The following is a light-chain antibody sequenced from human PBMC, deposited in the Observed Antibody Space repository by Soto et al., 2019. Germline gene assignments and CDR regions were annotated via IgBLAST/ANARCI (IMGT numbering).Light chain of an antibody. CDR3: AAWDANLNGYVV. CDR2: SNN. J-gene: IGLJ2*01. CDR1: SSNIGSNT. V-gene: IGLV1-44*01. Sequence: QSVLTQPPSASGTPGQRVTISCSGSSSNIGSNTVNWYQQLPGTAPKLLIYSNNQRPSGVPDRFSGSNSGTSASLAISGLHAEDEADYYCAAWDANLNGYVVFGGGTKVTVL.